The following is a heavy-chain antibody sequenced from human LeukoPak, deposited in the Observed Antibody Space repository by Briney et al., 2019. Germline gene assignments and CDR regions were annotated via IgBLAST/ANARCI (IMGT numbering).Heavy chain of an antibody. D-gene: IGHD2-2*01. J-gene: IGHJ4*02. V-gene: IGHV3-33*01. Sequence: GGSLRLSCAASGFTFTSYGMHWVRQAPGKGLEWVALIWSDGSRKYYADSMKGRFTISRDNAKSTMYLQMDSLRAGDTAVYYCARDRTAMHYSDYWGQGTLVTVSS. CDR2: IWSDGSRK. CDR1: GFTFTSYG. CDR3: ARDRTAMHYSDY.